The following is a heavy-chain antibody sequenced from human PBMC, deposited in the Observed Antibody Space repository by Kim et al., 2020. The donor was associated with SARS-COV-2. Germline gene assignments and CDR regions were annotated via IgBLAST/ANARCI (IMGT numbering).Heavy chain of an antibody. CDR2: TAHDGTVQ. Sequence: GGSLRLSCAASGFTFSSFGMQWVRQAPGKGLEWVAVTAHDGTVQYYADSVKGRFTISRDNSRNTLHLQMNSLRSEDTALYYYAKEGSPKSSSWYDYWGQGTLVTVSS. D-gene: IGHD6-13*01. J-gene: IGHJ4*02. CDR1: GFTFSSFG. V-gene: IGHV3-30*18. CDR3: AKEGSPKSSSWYDY.